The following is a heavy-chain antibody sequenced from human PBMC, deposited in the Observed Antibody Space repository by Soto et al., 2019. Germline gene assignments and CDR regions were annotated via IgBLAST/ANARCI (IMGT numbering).Heavy chain of an antibody. CDR3: ARDTTY. D-gene: IGHD5-18*01. V-gene: IGHV1-69*02. J-gene: IGHJ4*02. CDR1: GGTFGTYT. Sequence: QVQLVQSGAEVKKPGSSVKVSCKASGGTFGTYTISWVRQAPRQGLEWMGRIIPYLDITDYAQKFQGRFTIAADKSTTTAYMELNRLRSEDTAVYFCARDTTYWGQGTLVTVSS. CDR2: IIPYLDIT.